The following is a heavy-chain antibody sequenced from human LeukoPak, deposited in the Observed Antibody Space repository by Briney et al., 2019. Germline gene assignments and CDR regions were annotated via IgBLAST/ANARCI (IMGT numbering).Heavy chain of an antibody. CDR3: ARGGGGYSSSWGPWRPYYFDY. Sequence: GSSVKVSCKASGYTFTGYYMHWVRQAPGQGLEWMGWINPNSGGTNYAQKFRGRVTMTRDTSISTAYMELSRLRSDDTAVYYCARGGGGYSSSWGPWRPYYFDYWGQGTLVTVSS. D-gene: IGHD6-13*01. CDR2: INPNSGGT. V-gene: IGHV1-2*02. CDR1: GYTFTGYY. J-gene: IGHJ4*02.